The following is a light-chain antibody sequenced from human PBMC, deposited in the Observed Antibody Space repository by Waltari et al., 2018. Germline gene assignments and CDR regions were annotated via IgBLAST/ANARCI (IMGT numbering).Light chain of an antibody. CDR2: EVF. V-gene: IGLV2-23*02. CDR3: CSYAGRGTYV. J-gene: IGLJ1*01. CDR1: TSDVGSYDL. Sequence: QSALTQPASVSATPGQSITISCSGTTSDVGSYDLVPWYQQHPGEAPKLLICEVFKRPPDTSSRFSGAKSGSTASLTISGLQPEDEADYYCCSYAGRGTYVFGSGTKVTVL.